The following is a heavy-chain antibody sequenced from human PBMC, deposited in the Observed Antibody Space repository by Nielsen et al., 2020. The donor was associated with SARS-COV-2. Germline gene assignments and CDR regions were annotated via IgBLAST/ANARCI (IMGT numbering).Heavy chain of an antibody. CDR1: GFTFSSYS. CDR2: ISSSSSTI. J-gene: IGHJ4*02. Sequence: GESLKISCAASGFTFSSYSMNWVRQAPGKGLEWVSYISSSSSTIYYADSVKGRFTISRDNAKNSLYLQMNSLRAEDTAVYYCARTPLPTYYDSSGYYLFDYWGQGTLVTVSS. V-gene: IGHV3-48*01. D-gene: IGHD3-22*01. CDR3: ARTPLPTYYDSSGYYLFDY.